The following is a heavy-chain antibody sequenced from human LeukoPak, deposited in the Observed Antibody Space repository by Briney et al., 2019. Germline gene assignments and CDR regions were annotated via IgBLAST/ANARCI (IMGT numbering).Heavy chain of an antibody. Sequence: GGSLRLSCTASGFTFSSFWMHWVRQAPGKGLEWVAIISYDGGYKYYEDSVEGRFTISRDNSKNTLYLQMNSLRAEDTAVYYCARDWNAGGYYFDYWGQGTLVTVSS. J-gene: IGHJ4*02. V-gene: IGHV3-30*03. CDR1: GFTFSSFW. CDR2: ISYDGGYK. CDR3: ARDWNAGGYYFDY. D-gene: IGHD1-1*01.